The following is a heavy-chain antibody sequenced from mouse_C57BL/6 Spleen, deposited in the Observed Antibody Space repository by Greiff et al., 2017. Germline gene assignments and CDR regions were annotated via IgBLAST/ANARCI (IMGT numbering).Heavy chain of an antibody. CDR1: GYTFTSYW. V-gene: IGHV1-59*01. CDR3: ARGRYYEDMDY. J-gene: IGHJ4*01. D-gene: IGHD2-4*01. CDR2: IDPSDSYT. Sequence: QVQLQQPGAELVRPGTSVKLSCKASGYTFTSYWMHWVKQRPGQGLEWIGVIDPSDSYTNYNQKFKGKATLTVDTSSSTAYMQLSSLTSEDSAVYYCARGRYYEDMDYWGQGTSVTVSS.